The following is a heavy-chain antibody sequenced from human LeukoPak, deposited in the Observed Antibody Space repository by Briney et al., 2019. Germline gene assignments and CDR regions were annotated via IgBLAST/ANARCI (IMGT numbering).Heavy chain of an antibody. V-gene: IGHV3-30*02. CDR1: GFTFNSYG. CDR2: TRYDGSHK. Sequence: PGGSLRLSCAASGFTFNSYGMHWVRQTPGKGLEWVAFTRYDGSHKLYADSVKGRFTISRDNPKNTLYLQMNSLGAEDTAVYYCARYGNALDFWGQGILVTVSS. D-gene: IGHD2-15*01. CDR3: ARYGNALDF. J-gene: IGHJ4*02.